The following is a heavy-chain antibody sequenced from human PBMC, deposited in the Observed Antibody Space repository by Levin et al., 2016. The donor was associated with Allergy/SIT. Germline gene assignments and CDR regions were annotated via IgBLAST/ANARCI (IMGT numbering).Heavy chain of an antibody. Sequence: ASVKVSCKASGYTFTGYYMHWVRQAPGQGLEWMGWINPNSGGTNYAQKFQGRVTMTRDTSISTAYMELSRLRSDDTAVYYCARDPRYGGYLHYFDYWGQGTLVTVSS. CDR3: ARDPRYGGYLHYFDY. J-gene: IGHJ4*02. V-gene: IGHV1-2*02. D-gene: IGHD5-12*01. CDR1: GYTFTGYY. CDR2: INPNSGGT.